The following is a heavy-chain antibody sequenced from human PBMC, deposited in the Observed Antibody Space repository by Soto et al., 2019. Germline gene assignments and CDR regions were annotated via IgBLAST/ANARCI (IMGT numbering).Heavy chain of an antibody. Sequence: GSLRLSCAASGFTFSSYAMHWVRQAPGKGLEWVAVISYDGSNKYYADSVKGRFTISRDNSKNTLYLQMNSLRAEDTAVYYCAREPRGPDSITGTINWFDPWGQGTLVTVSS. J-gene: IGHJ5*02. V-gene: IGHV3-30-3*01. CDR3: AREPRGPDSITGTINWFDP. D-gene: IGHD1-7*01. CDR2: ISYDGSNK. CDR1: GFTFSSYA.